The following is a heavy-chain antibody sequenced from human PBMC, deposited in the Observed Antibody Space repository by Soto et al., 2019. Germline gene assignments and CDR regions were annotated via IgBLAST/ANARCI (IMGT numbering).Heavy chain of an antibody. CDR2: IYYSGRT. CDR1: GGSISSCGYY. CDR3: ARGLTSTVTLVDY. Sequence: QVQLQESGPGLVKPSQTLSLTCTVSGGSISSCGYYWSWIRQHPGKGLEWIGYIYYSGRTYYNPSLKSRVTISVDTSKNQFSLKLSSVTAADTAVYYCARGLTSTVTLVDYWGQGTLVTVSS. D-gene: IGHD4-17*01. V-gene: IGHV4-31*03. J-gene: IGHJ4*02.